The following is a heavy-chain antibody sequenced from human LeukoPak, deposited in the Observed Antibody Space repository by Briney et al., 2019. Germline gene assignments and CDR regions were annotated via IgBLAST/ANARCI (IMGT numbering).Heavy chain of an antibody. V-gene: IGHV3-66*01. CDR3: ARDRYSSGRYYFDY. J-gene: IGHJ4*02. CDR1: GFTVSDNY. Sequence: GGSLRLSCAASGFTVSDNYMSWVRQAPGKGLEWVSIIYSGGTTHYADSVKGRFTISRDNSKNTLFLQMNSLRVEDTAVYYCARDRYSSGRYYFDYWGQGTLVTVSS. CDR2: IYSGGTT. D-gene: IGHD6-19*01.